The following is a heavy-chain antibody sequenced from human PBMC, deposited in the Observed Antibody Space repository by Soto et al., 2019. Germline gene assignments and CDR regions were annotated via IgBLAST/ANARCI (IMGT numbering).Heavy chain of an antibody. CDR2: IYSGGAT. Sequence: EVQLVESGGGLVQPGGSLRLSCAASEFTVSNNYMSWVRQAPGKGLEWVSLIYSGGATHYADSVRSRFTTPRDNSKNTLYLQMNSPSGEKTAIYYCMNRPRAWGQGTLVTVSS. CDR1: EFTVSNNY. D-gene: IGHD6-6*01. J-gene: IGHJ5*02. CDR3: MNRPRA. V-gene: IGHV3-66*01.